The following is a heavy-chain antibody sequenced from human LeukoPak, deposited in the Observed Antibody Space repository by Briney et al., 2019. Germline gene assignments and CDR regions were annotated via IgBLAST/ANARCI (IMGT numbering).Heavy chain of an antibody. Sequence: TSETLSLTCAVYGGSFSDYRWSWIRQPPGKGLEWIGEINHSGSTNYNPSLKSRVTISVDTSKNQFSLKLSSVTAADTAVYYCATATRGWSRTFDYWGQGTLVTVSS. V-gene: IGHV4-34*01. D-gene: IGHD6-19*01. CDR1: GGSFSDYR. CDR2: INHSGST. J-gene: IGHJ4*02. CDR3: ATATRGWSRTFDY.